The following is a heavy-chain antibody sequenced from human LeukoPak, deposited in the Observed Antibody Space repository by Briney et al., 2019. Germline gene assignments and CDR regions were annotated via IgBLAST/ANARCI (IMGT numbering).Heavy chain of an antibody. V-gene: IGHV3-43*01. CDR2: ITWDATDS. Sequence: GGSLRLSCTASGFKFADAPMHWVRQPPGKGLEWIALITWDATDSYYADSVKGRFTISRDDSRNTLYLQMNSLRSEDTALYYCAKDVSFRRGHNFDASDIWGLGTMVTVSS. D-gene: IGHD5-24*01. CDR3: AKDVSFRRGHNFDASDI. CDR1: GFKFADAP. J-gene: IGHJ3*02.